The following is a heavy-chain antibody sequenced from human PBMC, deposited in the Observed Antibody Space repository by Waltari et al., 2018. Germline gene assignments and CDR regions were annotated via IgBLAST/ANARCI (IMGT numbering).Heavy chain of an antibody. V-gene: IGHV3-7*01. CDR1: GFSYSNYW. Sequence: EVQLVESGGGLVRTGESLRLYCAASGFSYSNYWMMWVRQAPGKGLEWVANIKYDGSESYYVDSVKGRFTISRDNAKNSLFLQMNSLRADDTGVYFCARNGNWDFDYWGQGTLVTVSS. CDR3: ARNGNWDFDY. D-gene: IGHD7-27*01. CDR2: IKYDGSES. J-gene: IGHJ4*02.